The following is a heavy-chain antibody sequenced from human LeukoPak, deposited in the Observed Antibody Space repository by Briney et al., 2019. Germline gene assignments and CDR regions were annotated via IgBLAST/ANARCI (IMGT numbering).Heavy chain of an antibody. D-gene: IGHD3-22*01. CDR1: GFTFSDYY. CDR3: VRRIYYDNSGYRY. Sequence: GGSLRLSCAASGFTFSDYYMSWIRQAPGKGLEWISYISPRSNTIYYADSVKGRFTISRDNAKNSLYLQMNSLRAEDTAVYYCVRRIYYDNSGYRYWGQGTLVTVSS. CDR2: ISPRSNTI. J-gene: IGHJ4*02. V-gene: IGHV3-11*04.